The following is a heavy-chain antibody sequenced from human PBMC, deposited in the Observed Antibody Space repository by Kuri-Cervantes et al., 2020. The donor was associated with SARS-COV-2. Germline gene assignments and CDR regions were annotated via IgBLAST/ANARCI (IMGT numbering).Heavy chain of an antibody. CDR1: GFTFSNYA. CDR2: ISSSSSYI. CDR3: ARVSLDIVVVVAATLSEYYFDY. V-gene: IGHV3-21*01. J-gene: IGHJ4*02. Sequence: GESLKISCEASGFTFSNYAMSWVRQAPGKGLEWVSSISSSSSYIYYADSVKGRFTISRDNAKNSLYLQMNSLRAEDTAVYYCARVSLDIVVVVAATLSEYYFDYWGQGTLVTVSS. D-gene: IGHD2-15*01.